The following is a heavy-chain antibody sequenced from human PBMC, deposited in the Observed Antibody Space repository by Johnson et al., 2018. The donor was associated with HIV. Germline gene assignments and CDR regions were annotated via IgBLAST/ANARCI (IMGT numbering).Heavy chain of an antibody. Sequence: VQLVESGGGVVQPGGSLRLSCAASGFTFSSYGLHWVRQAPGTGLEWVAVIRYAGSNKYYAGNNKYYADSVKGRFTISRDSSKNTLYLQMTSLRAEDTAVYYCATGDDDGFWGQGTMVTISS. J-gene: IGHJ3*01. CDR2: IRYAGSNKYYAGNNK. D-gene: IGHD5-12*01. CDR3: ATGDDDGF. V-gene: IGHV3-30*02. CDR1: GFTFSSYG.